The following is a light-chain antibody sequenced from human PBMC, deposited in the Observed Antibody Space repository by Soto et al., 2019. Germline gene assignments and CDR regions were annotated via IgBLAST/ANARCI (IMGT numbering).Light chain of an antibody. V-gene: IGLV2-14*01. CDR2: EVS. J-gene: IGLJ1*01. Sequence: QSALTQPASVSGSPGQSITISCTGTSSDVGGYNSVSWYQHHPGKVPKLMIYEVSYRPSGVSNRFSGYKYGSTATLTISGLQAEDEADYYCSSYTSSSTYVFGTGTKMTVL. CDR3: SSYTSSSTYV. CDR1: SSDVGGYNS.